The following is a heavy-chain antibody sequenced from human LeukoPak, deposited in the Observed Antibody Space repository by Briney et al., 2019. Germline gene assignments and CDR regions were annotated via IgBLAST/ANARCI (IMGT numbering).Heavy chain of an antibody. CDR1: GDSVSRNNIA. Sequence: SQTLSLTCAISGDSVSRNNIALNWIRQSPSRGLEWLGRTYYKSNWYNEYAVSVGSRITINPDTSKNQFSLQLNSVTPEATAVYYCARGRDVVVVPAADFDYWGQGILVTVSS. D-gene: IGHD2-2*01. J-gene: IGHJ4*02. CDR2: TYYKSNWYN. CDR3: ARGRDVVVVPAADFDY. V-gene: IGHV6-1*01.